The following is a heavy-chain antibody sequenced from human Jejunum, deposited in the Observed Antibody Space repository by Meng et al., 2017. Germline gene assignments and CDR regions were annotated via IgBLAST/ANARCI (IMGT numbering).Heavy chain of an antibody. D-gene: IGHD1-14*01. J-gene: IGHJ4*02. CDR2: VWPSGAT. Sequence: QVPLQESAPGLGKPSGTLSLTCTVSGVSTTAPFYWTWIRQAPGKGLEWIGEVWPSGATYYNPSLSSRITISIDTSNNQFSLEVAFLTAADTAVYYCARAIRERYFDSWGQGTLVTVSS. CDR3: ARAIRERYFDS. CDR1: GVSTTAPFY. V-gene: IGHV4-4*02.